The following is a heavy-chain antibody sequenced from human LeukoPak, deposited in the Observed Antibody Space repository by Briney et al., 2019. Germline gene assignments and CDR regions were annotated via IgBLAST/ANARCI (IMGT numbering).Heavy chain of an antibody. V-gene: IGHV4-39*02. CDR3: ARGPTYQPIDS. CDR2: IHYSGTT. Sequence: SETLSLTCTVSGGSISSGNYYWSWIRQPPVKGLDWIASIHYSGTTYYNPSLKSRVTISVDTSKNHFSLKLSSVTAADTAVYYCARGPTYQPIDSWGQGTLVTVSS. D-gene: IGHD2-2*01. J-gene: IGHJ4*02. CDR1: GGSISSGNYY.